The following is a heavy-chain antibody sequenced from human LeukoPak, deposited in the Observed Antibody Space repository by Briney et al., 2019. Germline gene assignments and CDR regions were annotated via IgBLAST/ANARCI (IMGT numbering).Heavy chain of an antibody. CDR1: GFTFTSYA. V-gene: IGHV7-4-1*02. J-gene: IGHJ4*02. D-gene: IGHD6-19*01. Sequence: ASVKVSCKASGFTFTSYAINWVRQAPGQGLEWMGWININTANPTYAQGFTGRFVFSLDTSVSTAYLQISSLKAEDTAVYYCARDLGSIAVAGTPEWDYWGQGTLVTVSS. CDR3: ARDLGSIAVAGTPEWDY. CDR2: ININTANP.